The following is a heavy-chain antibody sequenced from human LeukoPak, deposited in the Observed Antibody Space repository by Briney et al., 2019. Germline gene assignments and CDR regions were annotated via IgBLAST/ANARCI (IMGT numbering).Heavy chain of an antibody. J-gene: IGHJ4*02. CDR1: GGSISSSNW. CDR3: ARVWSPPYTSRWPYYFDW. V-gene: IGHV4-4*02. D-gene: IGHD6-13*01. Sequence: PSGTLSLTSAVSGGSISSSNWWSWVRQPPGKGLEWIGEIYHSGSTNYNPSLKSRVTISVDKSKNQFSLKLSSVTAADTAVYYCARVWSPPYTSRWPYYFDWWGQGTLVTVSS. CDR2: IYHSGST.